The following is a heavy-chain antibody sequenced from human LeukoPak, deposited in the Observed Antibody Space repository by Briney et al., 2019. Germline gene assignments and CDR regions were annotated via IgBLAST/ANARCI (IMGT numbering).Heavy chain of an antibody. CDR1: GFTFSSYW. J-gene: IGHJ4*02. CDR2: IKQDGSEK. D-gene: IGHD2-8*01. Sequence: GGSLRLSCTASGFTFSSYWMSWVRQAPGKGLEWVANIKQDGSEKDYVDSVKGRFTISRDNSKNTLYLQMNSLRAEDTAVYYCAKHSGKWWTYYFDYWGQGTLVTVSS. V-gene: IGHV3-7*03. CDR3: AKHSGKWWTYYFDY.